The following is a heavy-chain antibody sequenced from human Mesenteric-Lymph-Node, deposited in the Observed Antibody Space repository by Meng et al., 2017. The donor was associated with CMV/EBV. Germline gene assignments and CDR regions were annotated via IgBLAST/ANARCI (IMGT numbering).Heavy chain of an antibody. Sequence: CTVSGGSISSCGYYWSWIRQHPGKGLEWIGYISYSGITWYNPSLQSRVTISVDTSNNQFSLRLSSVTAADTAVYYCARDRSGYSLHDYWGQGTLVTVSS. CDR1: GGSISSCGYY. V-gene: IGHV4-31*03. D-gene: IGHD3-3*01. CDR2: ISYSGIT. J-gene: IGHJ4*02. CDR3: ARDRSGYSLHDY.